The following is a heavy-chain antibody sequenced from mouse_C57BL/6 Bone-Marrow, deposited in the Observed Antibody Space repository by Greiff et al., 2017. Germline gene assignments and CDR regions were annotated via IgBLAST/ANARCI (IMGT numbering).Heavy chain of an antibody. J-gene: IGHJ1*03. CDR3: ARSEGPWYFDV. CDR2: IDPSDSYT. Sequence: QVQLQQPGAELVRPGTSVKLSCKASGYTFTSYWMHWVKQRPGQGLEWIGVIDPSDSYTNYNQKFKGKATLTVDTSSSTAYMKLSSLTSEDSAVYYCARSEGPWYFDVWGTGTTVTVSS. V-gene: IGHV1-59*01. D-gene: IGHD3-3*01. CDR1: GYTFTSYW.